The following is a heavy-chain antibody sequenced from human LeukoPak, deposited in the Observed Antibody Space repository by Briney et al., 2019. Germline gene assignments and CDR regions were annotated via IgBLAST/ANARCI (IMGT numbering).Heavy chain of an antibody. CDR3: ATLAAGYSSSWYNSGLLDY. D-gene: IGHD6-13*01. J-gene: IGHJ4*02. V-gene: IGHV3-21*01. CDR2: ISSSSSYI. Sequence: PGGSLRLSCAASGFTFSSYSMNWAHQAPGKGLEWVSSISSSSSYIYYADSVKGRFTISRDNAKNSLYLQMNSLRAEDTAVYYCATLAAGYSSSWYNSGLLDYWGQGTLVTVSS. CDR1: GFTFSSYS.